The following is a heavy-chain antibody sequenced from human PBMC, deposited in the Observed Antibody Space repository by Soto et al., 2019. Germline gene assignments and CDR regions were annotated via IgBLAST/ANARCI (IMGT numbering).Heavy chain of an antibody. CDR1: GGSICSGGYY. Sequence: QVQLQESGPGLVKPSQTLSLTCTVSGGSICSGGYYWSWIRQHPGKGLEWIGYIYYSGSTYYNPSLKSRVTISVDTSKNQFSLKLSSVTAADTAVYYCARSNRFGEFQFDYWGQGTLVTVSS. J-gene: IGHJ4*02. D-gene: IGHD3-10*01. CDR2: IYYSGST. V-gene: IGHV4-31*03. CDR3: ARSNRFGEFQFDY.